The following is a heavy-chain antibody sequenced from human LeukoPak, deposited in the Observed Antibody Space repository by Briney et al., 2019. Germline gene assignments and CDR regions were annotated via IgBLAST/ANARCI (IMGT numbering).Heavy chain of an antibody. D-gene: IGHD6-19*01. CDR3: ANVEQWLTRYYYYYGMDV. Sequence: GGSLRLSCAASGFTFSSYGMHWVRQAPGKGLEWVAVISYDGSNKYYADSVKGRFTISRDNSKNTLYLQMNSLRAEDTAVYYCANVEQWLTRYYYYYGMDVWGQGTTVTVSS. CDR2: ISYDGSNK. V-gene: IGHV3-30*18. CDR1: GFTFSSYG. J-gene: IGHJ6*02.